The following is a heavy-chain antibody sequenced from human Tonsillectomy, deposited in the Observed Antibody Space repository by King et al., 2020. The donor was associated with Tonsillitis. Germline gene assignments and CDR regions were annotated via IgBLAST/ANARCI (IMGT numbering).Heavy chain of an antibody. CDR3: DRRLSLLTLSCCTSQERRVLQLNRLRHEATAMYYCARDRSEMGGYDSSLDS. CDR2: IWFDGSET. J-gene: IGHJ4*02. D-gene: IGHD3-10*01. CDR1: GFTFSSYG. V-gene: IGHV3-33*01. Sequence: VQLVESGGGVVQPGRSLRLSCAASGFTFSSYGVHWVRQAPGKGLEWVAVIWFDGSETYYADSMKGRFTISRDNSKNTLYLQMNSLRAEERSVFYRDRRLSLLTLSCCTSQERRVLQLNRLRHEATAMYYCARDRSEMGGYDSSLDSWGQGTLVTVSS.